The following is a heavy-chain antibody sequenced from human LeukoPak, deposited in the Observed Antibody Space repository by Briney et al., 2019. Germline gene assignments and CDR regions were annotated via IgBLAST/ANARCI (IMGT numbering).Heavy chain of an antibody. CDR3: ARDEFDGYNLGPSKY. Sequence: PGRSLRLSCEASGFPFRDHAMHWVRQAPGKGLEWVAVISYDARHENYADSVKGRFTVSRDDSRSTLYLQMNSLKTDDTAVYFCARDEFDGYNLGPSKYWGQGTLVTVSS. CDR2: ISYDARHE. V-gene: IGHV3-30*03. CDR1: GFPFRDHA. J-gene: IGHJ4*02. D-gene: IGHD5-24*01.